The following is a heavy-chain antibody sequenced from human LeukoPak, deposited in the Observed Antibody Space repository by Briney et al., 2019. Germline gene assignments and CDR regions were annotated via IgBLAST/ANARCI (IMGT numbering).Heavy chain of an antibody. CDR2: IYYSGTT. V-gene: IGHV4-59*01. J-gene: IGHJ4*02. CDR1: GGSISGKY. D-gene: IGHD6-13*01. Sequence: SGTLSLTCTVSGGSISGKYWSWLRQTPGKGLEWVGYIYYSGTTKYNPSLKSRVTISVDTSKNQFSLKVRSVTTADTAVYYCARTWVAAASDYWGQGTLVTVSS. CDR3: ARTWVAAASDY.